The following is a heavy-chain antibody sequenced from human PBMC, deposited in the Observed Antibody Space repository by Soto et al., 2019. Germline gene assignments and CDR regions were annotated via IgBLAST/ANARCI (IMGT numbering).Heavy chain of an antibody. J-gene: IGHJ6*02. V-gene: IGHV1-8*01. Sequence: GASVKVSCKASGYTFTSYDINWVRQATGQGLEWMGWMNPNSGNTGYAQKFQGRVTMTRNTSISTAYMELSSLRSEDTAVYYCASIXDYGGNTRKYYYYGTDVWGQGTTVTVSS. CDR1: GYTFTSYD. D-gene: IGHD4-17*01. CDR3: ASIXDYGGNTRKYYYYGTDV. CDR2: MNPNSGNT.